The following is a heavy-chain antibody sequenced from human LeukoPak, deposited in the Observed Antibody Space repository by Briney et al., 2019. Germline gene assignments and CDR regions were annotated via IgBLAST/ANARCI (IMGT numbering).Heavy chain of an antibody. Sequence: GGSLRLSCAASGFTFSSDAMHWVRQAPGKGLEYVSAISSNGGTTHYGNSVKGRFTISRDNSKNTLYLQMGSLRAEDMAAYFCARSSGYGYYFDYWGQGTLVTVSS. V-gene: IGHV3-64*01. J-gene: IGHJ4*02. D-gene: IGHD3-22*01. CDR3: ARSSGYGYYFDY. CDR2: ISSNGGTT. CDR1: GFTFSSDA.